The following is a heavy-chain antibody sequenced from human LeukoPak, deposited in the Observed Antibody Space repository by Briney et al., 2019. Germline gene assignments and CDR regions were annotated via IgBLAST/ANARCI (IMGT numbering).Heavy chain of an antibody. V-gene: IGHV1-2*02. CDR1: GYTFTGYY. J-gene: IGHJ3*02. CDR3: ARAPPQWLVPGAFDI. D-gene: IGHD6-19*01. CDR2: INPNSGGT. Sequence: ASVKVSCKASGYTFTGYYMHWVRQAPGQGLEWMGWINPNSGGTNYAQKFQGRVTMTRDTSISTAYMELSRLRSDDTAVYYCARAPPQWLVPGAFDIWGQGTMVTVSS.